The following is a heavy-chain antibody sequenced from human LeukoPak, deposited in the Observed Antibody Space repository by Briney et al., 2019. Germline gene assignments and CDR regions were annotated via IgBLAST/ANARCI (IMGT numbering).Heavy chain of an antibody. CDR1: GGSISSYY. Sequence: SETLSLTCTVSGGSISSYYWSWIRQPPGKGLEWIGYIHYSGSTNYNPSLKSRVTISVDTSKNQFSLKLSSVTAADTAVYYCARSYCGGDCYSFDYWGQGTLVTVSS. D-gene: IGHD2-21*02. CDR2: IHYSGST. CDR3: ARSYCGGDCYSFDY. V-gene: IGHV4-59*01. J-gene: IGHJ4*02.